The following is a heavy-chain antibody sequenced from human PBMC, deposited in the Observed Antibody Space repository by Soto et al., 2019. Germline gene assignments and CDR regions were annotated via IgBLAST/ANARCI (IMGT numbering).Heavy chain of an antibody. Sequence: EGQLVESGGDLVQPGGSLRLSCAASGVTVSKNFMSWVRQAPGKGLEWVSIIYSGGGTQYADSVKGRFTISRDNYKNTVYLQMNSLRVEDTAVYYCARNVPVTPLGYWGQGTLVTVSS. CDR2: IYSGGGT. CDR3: ARNVPVTPLGY. CDR1: GVTVSKNF. J-gene: IGHJ4*02. D-gene: IGHD4-17*01. V-gene: IGHV3-66*01.